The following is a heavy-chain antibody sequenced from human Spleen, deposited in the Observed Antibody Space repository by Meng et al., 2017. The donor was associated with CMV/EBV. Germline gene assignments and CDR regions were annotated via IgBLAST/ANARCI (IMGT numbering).Heavy chain of an antibody. D-gene: IGHD3-3*01. CDR1: GYRFTSYW. Sequence: KVSCKGSGYRFTSYWIGWVRQMPGKGLEWMGIIYPGDSDTRYSPSFQGQVTISADKSISTAYVQWSSLKASDTAMYYCARVGFWSGYYKRRDAFDIWGQGTMVTVSS. CDR3: ARVGFWSGYYKRRDAFDI. CDR2: IYPGDSDT. J-gene: IGHJ3*02. V-gene: IGHV5-51*01.